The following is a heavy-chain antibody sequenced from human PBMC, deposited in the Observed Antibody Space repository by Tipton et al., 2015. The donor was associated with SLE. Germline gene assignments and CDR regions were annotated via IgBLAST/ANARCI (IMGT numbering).Heavy chain of an antibody. CDR2: LSDSGST. V-gene: IGHV4-59*01. D-gene: IGHD3-9*01. CDR3: ARGSLGRQYDFLTGRTHHYLYYMDV. J-gene: IGHJ6*03. Sequence: TLSLTCTVSYDSISGYFWSWIRQPPGKGLEWIGYLSDSGSTNYNPSLRSRVNIYVDTSRNQFSLKLSSVTAADTAVYYCARGSLGRQYDFLTGRTHHYLYYMDVWGKGTTVTVSS. CDR1: YDSISGYF.